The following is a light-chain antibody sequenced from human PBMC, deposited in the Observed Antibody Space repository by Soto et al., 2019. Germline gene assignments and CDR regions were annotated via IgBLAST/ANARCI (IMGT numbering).Light chain of an antibody. Sequence: EIVLTQSPGTLSLSPGERATLSCRASQSVSSSYLAWYQQKPGQAPRLLIYGASSRATGIPDRFSGSGSGTAFTLTSSRLEDEDVSLYYWQRYGSPPPFGQGTKVEIK. V-gene: IGKV3-20*01. CDR3: QRYGSPPP. CDR2: GAS. J-gene: IGKJ1*01. CDR1: QSVSSSY.